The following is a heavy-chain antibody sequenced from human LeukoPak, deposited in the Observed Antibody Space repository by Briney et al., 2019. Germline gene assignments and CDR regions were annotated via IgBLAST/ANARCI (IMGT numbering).Heavy chain of an antibody. J-gene: IGHJ5*02. Sequence: GASVKVSCKASGGTFSSYAISWVRQAPGQGLEWMGGIIPIFGTANYAQKFQGRVTITRDTSASTAYMELSSLRSEDTAVYYCARELAFNRNWFDPWGQGTLVTVSS. CDR2: IIPIFGTA. V-gene: IGHV1-69*05. CDR3: ARELAFNRNWFDP. CDR1: GGTFSSYA. D-gene: IGHD3-3*02.